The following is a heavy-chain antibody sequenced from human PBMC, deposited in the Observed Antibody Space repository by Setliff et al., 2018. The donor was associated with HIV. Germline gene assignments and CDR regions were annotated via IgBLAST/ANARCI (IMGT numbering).Heavy chain of an antibody. CDR3: ARAYYDSVWGSHRYRFYYFDY. CDR2: ISAYNGNT. V-gene: IGHV1-18*01. CDR1: GYTFTSYG. J-gene: IGHJ4*02. D-gene: IGHD3-16*02. Sequence: ASVKVSCKAPGYTFTSYGISWVRQAPGQGLEWMGWISAYNGNTNYEQKLQGRVTMTTDTSSSTAYLDLRSLRSDDTAVYYCARAYYDSVWGSHRYRFYYFDYWGQGSLVTVSS.